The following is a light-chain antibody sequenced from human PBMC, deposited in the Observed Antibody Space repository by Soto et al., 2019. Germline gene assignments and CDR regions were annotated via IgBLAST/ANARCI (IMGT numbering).Light chain of an antibody. CDR3: AAWDDSLSGHEL. J-gene: IGLJ2*01. V-gene: IGLV1-47*01. CDR1: NSNIGKNY. CDR2: RNN. Sequence: QAVVTQPPSASGTPGQRVTISCSGSNSNIGKNYVYWYRQLPGTAPKLLIYRNNQRPSGVPDRFSGSKSGTSASLAISGLRSEDEADYYCAAWDDSLSGHELFGGGTKLTV.